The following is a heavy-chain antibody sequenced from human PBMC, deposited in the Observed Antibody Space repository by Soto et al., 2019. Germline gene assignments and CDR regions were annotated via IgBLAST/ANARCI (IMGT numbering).Heavy chain of an antibody. J-gene: IGHJ4*02. V-gene: IGHV3-30*18. CDR2: ISYDGSNK. CDR1: GFTFSSYG. D-gene: IGHD1-26*01. Sequence: QVQLVESGGGVVQPGRSLRLSCAASGFTFSSYGMHWVRQAPGKGLEWVAVISYDGSNKYYADSVKGRFTISRDNSKNTLYLQMNSLRAEDTAVYYCAKDRVGARGIFDYWGQGTLVTVSS. CDR3: AKDRVGARGIFDY.